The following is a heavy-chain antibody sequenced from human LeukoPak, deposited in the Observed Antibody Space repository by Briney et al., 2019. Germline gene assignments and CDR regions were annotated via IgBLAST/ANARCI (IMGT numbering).Heavy chain of an antibody. J-gene: IGHJ1*01. V-gene: IGHV3-23*01. Sequence: GGSLRLSCAASGFTFSSYAMSWVRQAPGKGLEWVSAISGSGGSTYYADSVKGRFTISRDNSKNTLYLQMNSLRAEDTAVYYCVRAIDSSGYYRDHWGQGTLVTVSS. CDR3: VRAIDSSGYYRDH. D-gene: IGHD3-3*01. CDR1: GFTFSSYA. CDR2: ISGSGGST.